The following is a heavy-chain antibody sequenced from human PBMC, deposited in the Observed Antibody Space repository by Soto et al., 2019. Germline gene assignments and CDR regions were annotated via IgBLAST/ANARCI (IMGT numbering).Heavy chain of an antibody. V-gene: IGHV4-61*01. CDR3: ARAPGIAARRQNWFDP. Sequence: SETLSLTCTVSGGSVSSGSYYWSWIRQPPGKGLEWIGYIYYSGSTSYNPSLKSRVTISVDTSKNQFSLKLSSVTAADTAVYYCARAPGIAARRQNWFDPWGQGTLVTV. CDR1: GGSVSSGSYY. J-gene: IGHJ5*02. CDR2: IYYSGST. D-gene: IGHD6-6*01.